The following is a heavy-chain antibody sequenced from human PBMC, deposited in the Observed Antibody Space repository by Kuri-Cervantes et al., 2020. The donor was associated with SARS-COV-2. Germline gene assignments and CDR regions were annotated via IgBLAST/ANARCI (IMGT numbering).Heavy chain of an antibody. CDR1: GFTFSSYA. J-gene: IGHJ3*02. D-gene: IGHD1-7*01. CDR3: ARDPDDITGTADAFDI. CDR2: ISYDGSNK. Sequence: GESLKISCAASGFTFSSYAMHWVRQAPGEGLEWVAVISYDGSNKYYADSVKGRFTISRDNSKNTLYLQMNSLRAEDTAVYYCARDPDDITGTADAFDIWGQGTMVTVSS. V-gene: IGHV3-30-3*01.